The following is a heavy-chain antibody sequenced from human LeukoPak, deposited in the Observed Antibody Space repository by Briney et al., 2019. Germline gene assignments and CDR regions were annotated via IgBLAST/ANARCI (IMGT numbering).Heavy chain of an antibody. CDR3: ARDGPDSVVAATEGAFDI. CDR1: GFTFSSYA. Sequence: PGGSLRLSCAASGFTFSSYAMHWVRQAPGKGLEWVAVISYDGSNKYYADSAKGRFTISRDNSKNTLYLQMNSLRAEDTAVYYCARDGPDSVVAATEGAFDIWGQGTMVTVSS. J-gene: IGHJ3*02. CDR2: ISYDGSNK. D-gene: IGHD2-15*01. V-gene: IGHV3-30-3*01.